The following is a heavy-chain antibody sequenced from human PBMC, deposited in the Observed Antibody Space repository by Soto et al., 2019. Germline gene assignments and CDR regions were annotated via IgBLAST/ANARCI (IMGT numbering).Heavy chain of an antibody. CDR1: GFTFSSYN. D-gene: IGHD5-12*01. CDR2: ISYDDGSNK. J-gene: IGHJ6*02. Sequence: GGSLRLSCAASGFTFSSYNMHWVRRAPGKGLEWVALISYDDGSNKYYTDSVKGRFTISRDNSKNTLYLQMNSLRAEDTAVYYCARACYSGYDYYYYGMDVWGQGTTVTVSS. CDR3: ARACYSGYDYYYYGMDV. V-gene: IGHV3-30*14.